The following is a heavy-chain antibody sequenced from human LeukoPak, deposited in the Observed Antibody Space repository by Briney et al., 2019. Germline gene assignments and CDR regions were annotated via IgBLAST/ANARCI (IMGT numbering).Heavy chain of an antibody. Sequence: RSSETLSLTCTVSGGSISSYYWSWIRQPPGKGLEWIGYIYYSGSTNYNPSLKSRVTISVDTSKNQFSLKLSSVTAADTAVYYCARGLVDTAMAFDYWGQGTLVTVSS. CDR3: ARGLVDTAMAFDY. CDR1: GGSISSYY. J-gene: IGHJ4*02. D-gene: IGHD5-18*01. CDR2: IYYSGST. V-gene: IGHV4-59*01.